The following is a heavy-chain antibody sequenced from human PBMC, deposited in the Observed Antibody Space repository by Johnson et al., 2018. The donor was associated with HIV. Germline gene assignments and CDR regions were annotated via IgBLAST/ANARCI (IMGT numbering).Heavy chain of an antibody. CDR2: INWNGGST. V-gene: IGHV3-20*04. CDR1: GFTFDDYG. J-gene: IGHJ3*02. CDR3: ARDRTGGSYPRAFDI. D-gene: IGHD1-26*01. Sequence: VQLVESGGGVVQPGRSLRLSCVASGFTFDDYGMSWVRQAPGKGLEWVSGINWNGGSTGYADSVKGRFTISRDNAKNSLYLQMNSLRAEDTALYYCARDRTGGSYPRAFDIWGQGTMVTVSS.